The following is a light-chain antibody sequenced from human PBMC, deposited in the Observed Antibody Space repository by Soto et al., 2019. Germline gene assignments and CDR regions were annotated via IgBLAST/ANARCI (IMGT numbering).Light chain of an antibody. CDR3: QHYERWPVT. V-gene: IGKV3-15*01. CDR1: QSVSSN. J-gene: IGKJ1*01. Sequence: DIVMTQSPATLSVSPGETATLSCRASQSVSSNLAWYQQKPGQSPRLLISGASARATGVPTRFSGSGSGTEFTLTITSLQSEDFAVYYCQHYERWPVTFGQGTKVDIK. CDR2: GAS.